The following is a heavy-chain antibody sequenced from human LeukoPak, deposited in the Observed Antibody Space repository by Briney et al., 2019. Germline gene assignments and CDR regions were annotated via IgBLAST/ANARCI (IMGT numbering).Heavy chain of an antibody. Sequence: SQTLSLTCTVSGGSISSGSYYWNWIRQPAGKGLEWIGRIYTSGSTHYNPSLKSRVTISADTSKNQVSLKLNSMTAADTAVYYCARATGGPYYYYMDVWGKGTTVTVSS. CDR2: IYTSGST. CDR3: ARATGGPYYYYMDV. D-gene: IGHD3-10*01. V-gene: IGHV4-61*02. J-gene: IGHJ6*03. CDR1: GGSISSGSYY.